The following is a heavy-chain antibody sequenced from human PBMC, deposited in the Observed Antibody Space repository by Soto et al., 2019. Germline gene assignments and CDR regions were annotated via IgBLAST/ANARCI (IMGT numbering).Heavy chain of an antibody. J-gene: IGHJ4*02. V-gene: IGHV3-13*01. Sequence: EVQLVESGGVLVQPGGSLRLSCAASGFTFSSYDMHWVRQATGKGLEWVSAMGTAGDTYYPGSVKGRFTISRENAKNSLYLQMNSLRAGATAVYYCARGSRMGYCSGGSCVTFDYWGQGTLVTVSS. CDR3: ARGSRMGYCSGGSCVTFDY. CDR2: MGTAGDT. D-gene: IGHD2-15*01. CDR1: GFTFSSYD.